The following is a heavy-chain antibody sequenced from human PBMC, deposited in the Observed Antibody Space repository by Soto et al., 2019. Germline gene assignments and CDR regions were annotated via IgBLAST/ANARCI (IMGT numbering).Heavy chain of an antibody. CDR1: GLTFSSYW. CDR2: MNEDGGST. Sequence: GSLRLACAASGLTFSSYWMHWVRQAPGNGLVWVSRMNEDGGSTDYADSVKGRFTISRDNAENSLYLQMNRLRVDDTALYYWASYLSGREDVWGQGTTGTVS. V-gene: IGHV3-74*01. D-gene: IGHD3-10*01. CDR3: ASYLSGREDV. J-gene: IGHJ6*02.